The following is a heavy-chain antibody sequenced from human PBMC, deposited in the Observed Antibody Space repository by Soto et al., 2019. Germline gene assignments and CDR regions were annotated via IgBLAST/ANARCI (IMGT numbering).Heavy chain of an antibody. D-gene: IGHD2-8*01. J-gene: IGHJ6*02. Sequence: ASVKVSCKASGYSFSDYHIHWVRQAPGQGLEWLGRINPKSGGTSTAQKFQGWVTMTTDTSISTASMELTRLTSDDTAIYYCARGDSTDCSNGVCSFFYNHDMDVWGQGTTVTVSS. CDR1: GYSFSDYH. V-gene: IGHV1-2*04. CDR2: INPKSGGT. CDR3: ARGDSTDCSNGVCSFFYNHDMDV.